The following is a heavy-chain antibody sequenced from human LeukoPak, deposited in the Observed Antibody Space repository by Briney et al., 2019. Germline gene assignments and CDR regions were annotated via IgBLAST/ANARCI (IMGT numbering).Heavy chain of an antibody. CDR2: IRNDGNKK. CDR1: GFAFSSYA. V-gene: IGHV3-30*02. J-gene: IGHJ4*02. D-gene: IGHD5-18*01. Sequence: GGSLRLSCAASGFAFSSYAMNWVRQSPGKGLDWVAFIRNDGNKKNYAESVKGRFTISRDNSKNTLYLQMDSLSAEDTAVYYCVKVDTWGQGTLVTVSS. CDR3: VKVDT.